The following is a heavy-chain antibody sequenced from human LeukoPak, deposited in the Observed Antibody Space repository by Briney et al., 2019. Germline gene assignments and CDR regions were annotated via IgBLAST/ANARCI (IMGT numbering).Heavy chain of an antibody. V-gene: IGHV3-21*01. CDR3: ARDRAAAARQPVDY. J-gene: IGHJ4*02. D-gene: IGHD6-13*01. CDR2: ISSTSTYI. Sequence: GGSLRLSCAASGFTFSSYGMNWVRQAPGKGLEWVSSISSTSTYIYYADSLKGRFTISRDNAKNSLNLQMNSLRAEDTAVYYCARDRAAAARQPVDYWGQGTLVTVSS. CDR1: GFTFSSYG.